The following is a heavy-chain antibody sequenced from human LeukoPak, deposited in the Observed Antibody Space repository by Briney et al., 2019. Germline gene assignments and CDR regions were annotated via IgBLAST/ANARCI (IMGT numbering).Heavy chain of an antibody. V-gene: IGHV5-10-1*01. CDR1: EYSFTSYW. D-gene: IGHD6-13*01. CDR2: IDPSDSYI. Sequence: GESLKISCKGSEYSFTSYWINWVRQMPGKGLEWMGRIDPSDSYINYDPSFQGNVTISTDTSTSTAYLQWNSLKASDTAMYYCARRRGQAAGGNVDFWGQGTLVTVSS. CDR3: ARRRGQAAGGNVDF. J-gene: IGHJ4*02.